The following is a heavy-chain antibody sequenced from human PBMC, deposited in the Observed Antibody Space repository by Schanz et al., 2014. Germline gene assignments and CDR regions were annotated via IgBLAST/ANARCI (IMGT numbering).Heavy chain of an antibody. D-gene: IGHD1-26*01. CDR2: INPNSGET. Sequence: QVQLVQSGPAVKKPGASMKVSCLASGYSFTEYFLHWVRQAPGQGLEWMGWINPNSGETNYEQKFKGRVTLTSETSISTAFMELSGLTSDDTAVYYCARDRAGASYYFNYWGQGTLLTVSS. CDR3: ARDRAGASYYFNY. J-gene: IGHJ4*02. CDR1: GYSFTEYF. V-gene: IGHV1-2*02.